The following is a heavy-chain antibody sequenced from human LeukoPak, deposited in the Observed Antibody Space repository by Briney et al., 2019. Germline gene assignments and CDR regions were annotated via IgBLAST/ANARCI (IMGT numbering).Heavy chain of an antibody. CDR1: GGSINSYY. CDR3: ASINCSGGSCYDY. Sequence: PSETLSLTCTVSGGSINSYYWSWIRQPPGKGLEWIGYIYYSGSTNYNPSLKSRVTISVDRSKNQFSLKLSSVTAADTAVYYCASINCSGGSCYDYWGQGTLVTVSS. CDR2: IYYSGST. V-gene: IGHV4-59*12. D-gene: IGHD2-15*01. J-gene: IGHJ4*02.